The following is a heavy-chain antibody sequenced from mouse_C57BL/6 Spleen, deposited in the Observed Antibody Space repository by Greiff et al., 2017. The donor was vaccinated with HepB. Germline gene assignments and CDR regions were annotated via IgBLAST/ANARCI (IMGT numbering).Heavy chain of an antibody. CDR1: GFNIKDYY. J-gene: IGHJ2*01. CDR2: IDPEDGAT. D-gene: IGHD1-1*01. V-gene: IGHV14-2*01. CDR3: ARRGTTVVAPYYFDY. Sequence: VQLKQSGAELVKPGASVKLSCTASGFNIKDYYMHWVKQRTEQGLEWIGRIDPEDGATKYAPKFQGKATITADTSSNTAYLQLSSLTSDDTAVYYCARRGTTVVAPYYFDYWGQGTTLTVSS.